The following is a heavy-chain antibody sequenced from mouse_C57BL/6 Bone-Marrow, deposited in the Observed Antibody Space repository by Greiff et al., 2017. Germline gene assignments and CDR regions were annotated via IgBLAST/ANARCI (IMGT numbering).Heavy chain of an antibody. V-gene: IGHV14-1*01. CDR3: TTYDGYYYYFDY. Sequence: VQLQQSGAELVRPGASVKLSCTASGFNIKDYYMHWVKQRPEHGLEWIGRIDPEDGDTESAPKFQGKATMTADTSSNTAYLQLSSLTSEDTAFYYCTTYDGYYYYFDYWGQGTTLTVSS. CDR2: IDPEDGDT. CDR1: GFNIKDYY. D-gene: IGHD2-3*01. J-gene: IGHJ2*01.